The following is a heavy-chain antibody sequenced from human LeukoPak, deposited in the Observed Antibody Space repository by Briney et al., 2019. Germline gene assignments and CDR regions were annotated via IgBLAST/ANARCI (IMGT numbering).Heavy chain of an antibody. D-gene: IGHD3-22*01. V-gene: IGHV1-2*02. CDR1: GYTFTGYY. J-gene: IGHJ3*02. CDR2: INPNRGGT. CDR3: ARTYYYDSSGYFNDAFDI. Sequence: GASVKVSCKASGYTFTGYYMHWVRQAPGQGLEWMGWINPNRGGTNYAQKFQGRVTMTRDTSISTANMELSRLRSDDTAVYYCARTYYYDSSGYFNDAFDIWAKGQWSPSLQ.